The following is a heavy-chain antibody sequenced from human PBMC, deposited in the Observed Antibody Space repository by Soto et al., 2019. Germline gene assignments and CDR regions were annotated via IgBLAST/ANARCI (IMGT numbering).Heavy chain of an antibody. D-gene: IGHD2-8*01. CDR2: INPNSGGT. J-gene: IGHJ5*02. Sequence: ASVKVSCKASGYTFTGYYMHWVRQAPGQGLEWMGWINPNSGGTNYAQKFQGRVTMTRDTSISTAYMELGRLRSDDTAVYYCARVYCTNGVCSWFDPWGQGTLVTVSS. CDR3: ARVYCTNGVCSWFDP. CDR1: GYTFTGYY. V-gene: IGHV1-2*02.